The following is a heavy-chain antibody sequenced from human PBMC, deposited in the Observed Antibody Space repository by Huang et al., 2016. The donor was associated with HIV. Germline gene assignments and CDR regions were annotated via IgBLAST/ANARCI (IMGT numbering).Heavy chain of an antibody. CDR2: ISKTSGAT. J-gene: IGHJ4*02. CDR3: VRDSSSGLQLRY. CDR1: GYTFSTYS. Sequence: EVQLVESGGGLAQPGGSLSLSCVASGYTFSTYSMNWVRQAPGKGLEWGAYISKTSGATSYAESVKGRFTFSRDNVKNSLYLQMNRLRVEDTAMYYCVRDSSSGLQLRYWGQGALVIVS. D-gene: IGHD3-22*01. V-gene: IGHV3-48*01.